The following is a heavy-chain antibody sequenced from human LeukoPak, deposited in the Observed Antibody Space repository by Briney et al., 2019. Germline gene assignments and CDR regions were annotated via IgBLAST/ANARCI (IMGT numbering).Heavy chain of an antibody. CDR3: ARDKPVAGNYYYYMDV. D-gene: IGHD6-19*01. Sequence: GGSLRLSCAASRFTFNNYAMSWVRQAPGKGLEWVSTISSSGGYTYYADSVKGRFTISRDNSKTSLYLQMNSLRAEDTAVYYCARDKPVAGNYYYYMDVWGKGTTVTISS. CDR1: RFTFNNYA. CDR2: ISSSGGYT. J-gene: IGHJ6*03. V-gene: IGHV3-23*01.